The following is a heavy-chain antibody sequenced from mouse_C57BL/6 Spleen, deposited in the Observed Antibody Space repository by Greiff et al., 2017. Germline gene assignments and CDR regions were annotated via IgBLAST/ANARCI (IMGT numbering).Heavy chain of an antibody. J-gene: IGHJ1*03. V-gene: IGHV5-4*01. CDR2: ISDGGSYT. CDR3: ARDGGRYFDV. Sequence: EVKVEESGGGLVKPGGSLKLSCAASGFTFSSYAMSWVRQTPEKRLEWVATISDGGSYTYYPDNVKGRFTISRDNAKNNLYLQMSHLKSEDTAMXDCARDGGRYFDVWGTGTTLTVSS. CDR1: GFTFSSYA.